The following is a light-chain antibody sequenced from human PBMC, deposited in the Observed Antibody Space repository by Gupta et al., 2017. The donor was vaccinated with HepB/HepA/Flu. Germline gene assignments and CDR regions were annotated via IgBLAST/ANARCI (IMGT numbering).Light chain of an antibody. CDR3: RQYDSYPRT. Sequence: DIQMTQSPSSLSASIGDRVTITCRASQGIGNDLGWCQQRPGEAPKRLIRAASSVRSGVPPRFSGGGFGTEFTLTISSLQPEDFATYYCRQYDSYPRTFGQGTKVEIK. V-gene: IGKV1-17*01. CDR2: AAS. CDR1: QGIGND. J-gene: IGKJ1*01.